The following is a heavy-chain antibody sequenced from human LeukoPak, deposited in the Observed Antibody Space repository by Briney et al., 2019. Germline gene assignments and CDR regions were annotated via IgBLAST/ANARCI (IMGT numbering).Heavy chain of an antibody. CDR1: GGSISSCY. V-gene: IGHV4-4*07. CDR2: IYTSGST. Sequence: SETLSLTCTVSGGSISSCYWSWIRQPAGKGLEWIGRIYTSGSTNYNPSLKSRVTMSVDTSKNQFSLKLSSVTAADTAVYYCARGNAGRVPAAIGPYYYYMDVWGKGTTVTVSS. CDR3: ARGNAGRVPAAIGPYYYYMDV. J-gene: IGHJ6*03. D-gene: IGHD2-2*02.